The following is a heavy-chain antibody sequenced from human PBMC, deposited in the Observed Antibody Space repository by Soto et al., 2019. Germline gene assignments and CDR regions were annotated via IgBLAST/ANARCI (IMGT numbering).Heavy chain of an antibody. D-gene: IGHD3-10*02. J-gene: IGHJ6*03. CDR2: INEDSSYI. Sequence: EVQLVESGGGLVKPGGSLRLSCAASGFDFSSYSMNWVRQAPGKGLEWVSSINEDSSYIYYAYSLRGRFTISRDNAKESLYLEMYRPRAEDTAVYCFVRDFGLYVRSGYMNVWGDGATVTASS. V-gene: IGHV3-21*02. CDR1: GFDFSSYS. CDR3: VRDFGLYVRSGYMNV.